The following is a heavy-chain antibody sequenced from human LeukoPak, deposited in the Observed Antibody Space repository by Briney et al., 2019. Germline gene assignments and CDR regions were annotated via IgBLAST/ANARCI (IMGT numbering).Heavy chain of an antibody. CDR2: IYYSGYT. CDR1: GDSINGYY. Sequence: SETLSLTCTVSGDSINGYYWSWIRQPPGKGLEWIGYIYYSGYTNSNPSLKSRVTMSVDTSKNQFSLKLSSVTAADTAVYYCARDWYYYDSSGRTFDYWGQGTLVTVSS. J-gene: IGHJ4*02. CDR3: ARDWYYYDSSGRTFDY. D-gene: IGHD3-22*01. V-gene: IGHV4-59*12.